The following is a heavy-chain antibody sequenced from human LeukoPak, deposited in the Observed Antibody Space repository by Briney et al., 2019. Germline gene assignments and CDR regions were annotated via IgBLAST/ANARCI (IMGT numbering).Heavy chain of an antibody. CDR3: ARKISAAGSRWFDP. Sequence: SETLSLTCAVSGGSISSGNWWSWVRQPPGKGLEWIGEIYHSGSTNYNPSLKSRVTISVDKSKNQFCLKLSSVTAADAAVYYCARKISAAGSRWFDPWGQGTLVTVSS. V-gene: IGHV4-4*02. J-gene: IGHJ5*02. D-gene: IGHD6-13*01. CDR1: GGSISSGNW. CDR2: IYHSGST.